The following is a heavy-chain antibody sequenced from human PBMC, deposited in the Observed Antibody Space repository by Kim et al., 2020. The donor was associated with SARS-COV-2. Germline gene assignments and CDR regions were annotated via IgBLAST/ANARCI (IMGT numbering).Heavy chain of an antibody. V-gene: IGHV3-23*01. CDR3: AKDRRPTTRGVVITTYHY. D-gene: IGHD3-22*01. Sequence: GGSLRLSCAASGFTFSSYAMSWVRQAPGKGLEWVSAISGSGGSTYYADSVKGRFTISRDNSKNTLYLQMNSLRAEDTAVYYCAKDRRPTTRGVVITTYHYWGQGTLVTVSS. CDR1: GFTFSSYA. J-gene: IGHJ4*02. CDR2: ISGSGGST.